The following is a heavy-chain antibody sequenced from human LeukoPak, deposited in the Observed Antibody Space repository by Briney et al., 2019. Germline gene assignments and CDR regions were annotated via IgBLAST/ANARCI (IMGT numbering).Heavy chain of an antibody. Sequence: GRSLRLSCTASGFTFSSFGIHWVRQAPGQGLEWVAVISDSAINKYYADSVKCRFTISRDNSKNTLFLQMDSLKDEDTALYYCAKDRGERGGGIDVWGRGTPVTVSS. J-gene: IGHJ6*02. V-gene: IGHV3-30*18. CDR2: ISDSAINK. CDR3: AKDRGERGGGIDV. CDR1: GFTFSSFG. D-gene: IGHD3-10*01.